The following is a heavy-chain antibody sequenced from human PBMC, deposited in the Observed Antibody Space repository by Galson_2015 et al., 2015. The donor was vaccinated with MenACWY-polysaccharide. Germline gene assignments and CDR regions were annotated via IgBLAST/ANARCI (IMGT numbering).Heavy chain of an antibody. V-gene: IGHV3-48*02. Sequence: SLRLSCAASGFTFGNYGMSWVRQAPGKGLEWVSYIRGSSSTIYYADSVKGRFTISRDNAKNSLSLQVNSLRDDDTAVYHCARKGIGWNVFDYWRQGPLVTVSS. CDR2: IRGSSSTI. D-gene: IGHD6-19*01. J-gene: IGHJ4*02. CDR3: ARKGIGWNVFDY. CDR1: GFTFGNYG.